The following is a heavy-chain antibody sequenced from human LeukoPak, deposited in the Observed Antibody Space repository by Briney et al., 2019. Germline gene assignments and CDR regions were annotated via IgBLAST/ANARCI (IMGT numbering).Heavy chain of an antibody. CDR3: ARDEDYYDSSGYP. V-gene: IGHV4-39*07. D-gene: IGHD3-22*01. CDR2: IYYSGST. J-gene: IGHJ4*02. Sequence: PSETLSLTCTVSGGSISSSSYYWGWIRQPPGKGLEWIGSIYYSGSTYYNPSLKSRVTISVDTSKNQFSLKLSSVTAADTAVYYCARDEDYYDSSGYPWGQGTLVTVSS. CDR1: GGSISSSSYY.